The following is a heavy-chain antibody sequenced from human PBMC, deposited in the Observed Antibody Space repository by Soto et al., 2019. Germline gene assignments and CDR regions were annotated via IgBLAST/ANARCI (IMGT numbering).Heavy chain of an antibody. D-gene: IGHD3-16*02. V-gene: IGHV1-8*01. J-gene: IGHJ3*02. CDR1: GYTFTSYD. Sequence: ASVTVSCKASGYTFTSYDINWVRQATGQGLEWMGRMNPNSGNTGYAQKFQGRVTMTRNTSISTAYMELSSLRSEDTAVYYCARGAYYDYIWGSYRFGAFDIWGQGTMVTVSS. CDR2: MNPNSGNT. CDR3: ARGAYYDYIWGSYRFGAFDI.